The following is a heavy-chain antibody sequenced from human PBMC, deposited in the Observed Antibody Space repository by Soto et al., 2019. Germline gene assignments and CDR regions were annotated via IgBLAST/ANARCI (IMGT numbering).Heavy chain of an antibody. CDR3: ARTVGEIGYYYYYYMDV. V-gene: IGHV4-59*01. D-gene: IGHD3-10*01. CDR1: GGSINSDY. Sequence: PSETLSLTCTVSGGSINSDYWSRIRQPPGKGLEWIGSIYYSGSTNYNPSLKSRVTISLDTSKNQFSLKLNSVTAADTALYYCARTVGEIGYYYYYYMDVWGNGTTVTVSS. J-gene: IGHJ6*03. CDR2: IYYSGST.